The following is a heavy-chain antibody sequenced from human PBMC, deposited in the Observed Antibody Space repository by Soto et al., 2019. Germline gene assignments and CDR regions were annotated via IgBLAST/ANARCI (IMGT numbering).Heavy chain of an antibody. CDR2: INAGNGNT. V-gene: IGHV1-3*01. J-gene: IGHJ4*02. D-gene: IGHD6-13*01. CDR3: ATALTLLAAAGNNFDY. CDR1: GYTFTSYA. Sequence: ASVKVSCKASGYTFTSYAMHWVRQAPGQGLEWMGWINAGNGNTKYSQKFQGRVTMTEDTSTDTAYMELSSLRSEDTAVYYCATALTLLAAAGNNFDYWGQGTLVPVSS.